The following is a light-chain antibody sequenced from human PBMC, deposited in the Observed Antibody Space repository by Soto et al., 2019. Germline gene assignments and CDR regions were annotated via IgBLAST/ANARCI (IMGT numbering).Light chain of an antibody. CDR3: QQYYTTPLT. CDR2: WAS. CDR1: QSVLYSSNHQNY. Sequence: DIVMTQSPDSLAVSLGERATINRKSSQSVLYSSNHQNYLAWYQQKPGQPPQLLIYWASTRESGVPDRFSGSGSGTDFTLTISSLQAEDVAVYYCQQYYTTPLTFGGGPKVEIK. V-gene: IGKV4-1*01. J-gene: IGKJ4*01.